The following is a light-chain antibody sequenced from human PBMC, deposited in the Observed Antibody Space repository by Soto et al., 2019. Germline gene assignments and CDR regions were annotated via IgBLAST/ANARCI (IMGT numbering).Light chain of an antibody. J-gene: IGLJ1*01. CDR2: DVT. V-gene: IGLV2-14*01. CDR3: SSYTSSSSYV. CDR1: SSDVGGYKY. Sequence: QSALTQPASVSGSPGQSITISCTGTSSDVGGYKYVSWYQQHPDKAPKLIIYDVTNRPSGISNRFSGSKSGNTASLTISGLQAEDGADYYCSSYTSSSSYVFGTGTKLTVL.